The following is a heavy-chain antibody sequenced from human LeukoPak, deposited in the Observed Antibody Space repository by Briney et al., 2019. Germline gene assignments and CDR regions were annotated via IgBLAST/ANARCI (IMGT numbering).Heavy chain of an antibody. Sequence: PGRSLRLSCAASGFTFSSYWMSWVRQAPGKGLEWVANIKQDGSEKYYVDSVKGRFTISRDNAKNSLYLQMNSLRAEDTAVYYCARATPLISIAAAGTFDYWGQGTLVTVSS. CDR2: IKQDGSEK. CDR1: GFTFSSYW. J-gene: IGHJ4*02. CDR3: ARATPLISIAAAGTFDY. V-gene: IGHV3-7*03. D-gene: IGHD6-13*01.